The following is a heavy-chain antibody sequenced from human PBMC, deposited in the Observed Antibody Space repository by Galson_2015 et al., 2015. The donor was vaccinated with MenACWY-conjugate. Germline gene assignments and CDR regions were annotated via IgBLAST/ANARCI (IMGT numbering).Heavy chain of an antibody. CDR1: GGTFSSYG. CDR3: ARDGHSSTWNQYNWFDP. V-gene: IGHV1-69*13. Sequence: SVKVSCKASGGTFSSYGISWVRQAPGQGLEWMGAIIPIFGAANYAQRFQGRVTMTADESTTTAYMELSSLRSEDTAVYYCARDGHSSTWNQYNWFDPWGQGTLDTVPS. CDR2: IIPIFGAA. D-gene: IGHD6-13*01. J-gene: IGHJ5*02.